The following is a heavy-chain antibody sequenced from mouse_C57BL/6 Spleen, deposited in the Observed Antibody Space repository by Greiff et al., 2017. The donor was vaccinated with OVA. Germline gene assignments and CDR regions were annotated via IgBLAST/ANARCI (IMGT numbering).Heavy chain of an antibody. CDR1: GFTFSSYA. CDR2: ISSGGDYI. V-gene: IGHV5-9-1*02. CDR3: TRDRVTTVADYFDY. D-gene: IGHD1-1*01. J-gene: IGHJ2*01. Sequence: EVKLVESGEGLVKPGGSLKLSCAASGFTFSSYAMSWVRQTPEKRLEWVAYISSGGDYIYYADTVKGRFTISRDNARNTLYLQMSSLKSEDTAMYYCTRDRVTTVADYFDYWGQGTTLTVSS.